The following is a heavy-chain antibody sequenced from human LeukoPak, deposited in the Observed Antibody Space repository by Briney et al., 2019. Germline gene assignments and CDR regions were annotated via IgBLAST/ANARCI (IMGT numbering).Heavy chain of an antibody. D-gene: IGHD3-9*01. CDR3: ARGPILTGYYPLYYYYYGMDV. CDR2: INHSGST. V-gene: IGHV4-34*01. Sequence: KPSETLSLTCAVYGGSFSGYYWSWIRQPPGKGLEWIGEINHSGSTNYNPSLKSRVTISVDTSKNQFSLKLSSVTAADTAVYYCARGPILTGYYPLYYYYYGMDVWGQGTTVTVSS. CDR1: GGSFSGYY. J-gene: IGHJ6*02.